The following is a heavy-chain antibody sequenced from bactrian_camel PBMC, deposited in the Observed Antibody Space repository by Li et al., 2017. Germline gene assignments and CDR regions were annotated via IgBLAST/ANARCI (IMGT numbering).Heavy chain of an antibody. CDR3: AATDWAGSGAICLLLRRSSFGY. Sequence: HVQLVESGGGSVQAGGTLRLSCISSTSIPNSCAVGWFRQVPGKERDFVATISSSRNIKYADSVKGRFAITKDNTNNTLYLQMNALEPEDTAMYVCAATDWAGSGAICLLLRRSSFGYWGQGTQVTVS. CDR1: TSIPNSCA. V-gene: IGHV3S57*01. J-gene: IGHJ6*01. CDR2: ISSSRNI. D-gene: IGHD2*01.